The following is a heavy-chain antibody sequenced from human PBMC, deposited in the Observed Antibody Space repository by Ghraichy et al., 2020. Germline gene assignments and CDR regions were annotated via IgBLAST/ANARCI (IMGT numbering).Heavy chain of an antibody. CDR1: ESTFHGYP. CDR2: ISSSTTTI. V-gene: IGHV3-48*04. D-gene: IGHD1-7*01. J-gene: IGHJ6*02. CDR3: ARGNYDTKLIKEYSYGMEV. Sequence: GGSLRLSCAASESTFHGYPMTWVRQAPGKGLEWISYISSSTTTIYYADSVQGRFTISRDNAENSLYLQMNSLRAEDTAVYYCARGNYDTKLIKEYSYGMEVWGRGTTVTVSS.